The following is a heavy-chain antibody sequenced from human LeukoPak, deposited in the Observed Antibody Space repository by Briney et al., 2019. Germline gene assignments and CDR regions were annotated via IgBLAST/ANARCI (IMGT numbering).Heavy chain of an antibody. V-gene: IGHV1-18*01. J-gene: IGHJ3*02. CDR2: TSAYTGNT. CDR3: ARIYFGSGSFAFDI. Sequence: ASVKVSCKASGYSFTSSGFTWVRQATGQGLEWMGWTSAYTGNTNYAQKLQGRVTMTTVTSTTTAYMELRSLISDDTAVYYCARIYFGSGSFAFDIWGQGTMVTVSS. CDR1: GYSFTSSG. D-gene: IGHD3-10*01.